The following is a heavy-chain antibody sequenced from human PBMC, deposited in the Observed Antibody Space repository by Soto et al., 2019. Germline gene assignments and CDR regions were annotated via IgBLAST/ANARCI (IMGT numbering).Heavy chain of an antibody. CDR3: AHRVLRTVFGLVTTTAIYFDF. Sequence: QITLNESGPTQVKPRRTLTLTCTFSGFSLTTSGVGVGWIRQSPGKAPEWLALIYWDDDKRYSPSLKSRLTITKDTSKNQVVLTMADLDPADTATYYCAHRVLRTVFGLVTTTAIYFDFWGQGTPVADSS. CDR2: IYWDDDK. CDR1: GFSLTTSGVG. J-gene: IGHJ4*02. V-gene: IGHV2-5*02. D-gene: IGHD3-3*01.